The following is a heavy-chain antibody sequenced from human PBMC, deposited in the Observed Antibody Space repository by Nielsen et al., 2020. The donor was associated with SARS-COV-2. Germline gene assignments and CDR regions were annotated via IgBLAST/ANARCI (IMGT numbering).Heavy chain of an antibody. V-gene: IGHV1-3*01. D-gene: IGHD3-10*01. CDR3: ARVMGHYYGSGSYSAYYYYGMDV. J-gene: IGHJ6*02. Sequence: ASVKVSCKASGYTFTSYAMHWVRQAPGQRLEWMGWINAGNGNTKYSQKFQGRVTITRDTSASTAYMELSSLRSEDTAVYYCARVMGHYYGSGSYSAYYYYGMDVWGQGTTVTVSS. CDR1: GYTFTSYA. CDR2: INAGNGNT.